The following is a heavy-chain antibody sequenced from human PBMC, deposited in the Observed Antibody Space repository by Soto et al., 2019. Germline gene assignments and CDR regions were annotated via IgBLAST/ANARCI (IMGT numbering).Heavy chain of an antibody. D-gene: IGHD2-21*02. J-gene: IGHJ6*02. Sequence: QVQLVQSGAEVKKPGASVKVSCKASGYTFTSYGISWVRQAPGQGLEWMGWISAYNGNTNYAQKLKGRVTMPTDTSTSTAYMELRRLRSDDTAVYYCARDKTDIVVVTAISTYGMDVWGQGTTVTVSS. CDR1: GYTFTSYG. CDR2: ISAYNGNT. CDR3: ARDKTDIVVVTAISTYGMDV. V-gene: IGHV1-18*01.